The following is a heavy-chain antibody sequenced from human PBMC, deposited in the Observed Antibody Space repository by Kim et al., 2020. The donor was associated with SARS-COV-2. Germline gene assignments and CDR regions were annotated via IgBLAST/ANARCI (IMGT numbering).Heavy chain of an antibody. CDR2: ISSSGSTI. D-gene: IGHD3-9*01. Sequence: GGSLRLSCAASGFTFSSYEMNWVRQAPGKGLEWVSYISSSGSTIYYADSVKGRFTISRDNAKNSLYLQMNSLRAEDTAVYYCARLRYFDPPWGQGTLVTVSS. CDR1: GFTFSSYE. CDR3: ARLRYFDPP. V-gene: IGHV3-48*03. J-gene: IGHJ5*02.